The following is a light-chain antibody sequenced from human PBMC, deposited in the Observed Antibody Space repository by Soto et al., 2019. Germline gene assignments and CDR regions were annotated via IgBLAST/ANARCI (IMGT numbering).Light chain of an antibody. CDR2: KVS. J-gene: IGKJ2*01. CDR1: QSLVYNDGDLH. CDR3: MQGTHWPFT. Sequence: DVVMTQSSLSLPVTLGQPASIYCRSSQSLVYNDGDLHLNWFQQRPGQSPRRLIYKVSNRDSGVPDRFSGSGSGTDFTLKISRVEAEDIGVYYCMQGTHWPFTFGQGTKLEIK. V-gene: IGKV2-30*01.